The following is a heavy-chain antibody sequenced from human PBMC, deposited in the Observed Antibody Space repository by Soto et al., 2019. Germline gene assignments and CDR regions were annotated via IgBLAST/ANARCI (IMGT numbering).Heavy chain of an antibody. CDR2: IYYSGST. Sequence: QVQLQESGPGLVKPSETLSLTCTVSGGSISSYYWSWIRQPPGKGLEWIGYIYYSGSTNYNPSLKGRVTITVHTSTHQFSLKLNSMAAADTAVYYCARHNDGSGSTYFDYWGQGTLVTVSS. J-gene: IGHJ4*02. CDR3: ARHNDGSGSTYFDY. CDR1: GGSISSYY. V-gene: IGHV4-59*08. D-gene: IGHD3-10*01.